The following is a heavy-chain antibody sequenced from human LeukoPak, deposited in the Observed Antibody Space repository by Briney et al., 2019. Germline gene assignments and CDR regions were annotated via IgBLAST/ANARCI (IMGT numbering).Heavy chain of an antibody. J-gene: IGHJ5*02. CDR1: GGSISSSSYY. CDR3: ARVRRLGYCSSTSCYADWFDP. V-gene: IGHV4-39*01. Sequence: PSETLSLTCTVSGGSISSSSYYWGWIRQPPGKGLEWIGSIYYSGSTYYNPSLKSRVTISVDTSKNQFSLKLSSVTAADTAVYYCARVRRLGYCSSTSCYADWFDPWGQGTLVTVSS. CDR2: IYYSGST. D-gene: IGHD2-2*01.